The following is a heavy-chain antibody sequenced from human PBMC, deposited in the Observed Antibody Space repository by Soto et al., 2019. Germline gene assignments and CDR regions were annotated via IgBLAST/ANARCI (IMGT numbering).Heavy chain of an antibody. J-gene: IGHJ4*02. V-gene: IGHV4-59*01. Sequence: SETLSLTCTVSGGSISGYYCSWIRQSPGKGLEYIGYIYYTGNTNYNTSLKSRVTMSVDTSKNQISLNLNSVTAADTAIYSCARSGHTFGGVVWGQGTLVTVSS. CDR1: GGSISGYY. CDR2: IYYTGNT. D-gene: IGHD3-16*01. CDR3: ARSGHTFGGVV.